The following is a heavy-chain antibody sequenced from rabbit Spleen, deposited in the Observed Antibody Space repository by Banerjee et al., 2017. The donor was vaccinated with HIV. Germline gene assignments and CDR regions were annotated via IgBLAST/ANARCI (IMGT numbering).Heavy chain of an antibody. D-gene: IGHD1-1*01. J-gene: IGHJ4*01. V-gene: IGHV1S45*01. Sequence: QEQLEESGGDLVKPEGSLTLTCTASGIDFSSNAMCWVRQAPGKGLEWIACIYAGSSGSTRYASWVNGRFTISKTSSTTVTLRMTSLTTADTATYFCARRDTGYDMWGPGTLVTVS. CDR1: GIDFSSNA. CDR2: IYAGSSGST. CDR3: ARRDTGYDM.